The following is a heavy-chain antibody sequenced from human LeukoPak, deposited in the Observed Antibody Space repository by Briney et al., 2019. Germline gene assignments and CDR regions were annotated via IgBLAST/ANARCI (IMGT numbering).Heavy chain of an antibody. Sequence: GGSLRLSCAASGFTLSSYEMNWVRQAPGKGLEWVSYISSSGSTIYYADSVKGRFTISRDNAKNSPYLQMNSLRAEDTAVYYCAAHTMVRGVTPRGAFDIWGQGTMVTVSS. D-gene: IGHD3-10*01. CDR1: GFTLSSYE. CDR2: ISSSGSTI. CDR3: AAHTMVRGVTPRGAFDI. V-gene: IGHV3-48*03. J-gene: IGHJ3*02.